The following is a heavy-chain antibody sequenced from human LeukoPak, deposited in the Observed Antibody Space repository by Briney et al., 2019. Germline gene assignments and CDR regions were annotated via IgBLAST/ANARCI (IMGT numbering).Heavy chain of an antibody. V-gene: IGHV4-31*03. CDR2: IYYSGST. Sequence: PSETLSLTCTVSGGSISSGGYYWSWIRQHPGKGLEWIGYIYYSGSTYYNPSLKSRVTISVDTSKNQFSLKLSSVTAADTAVYYCARRGAARRYDGMDVWGQGTTVTVSS. CDR3: ARRGAARRYDGMDV. CDR1: GGSISSGGYY. J-gene: IGHJ6*02. D-gene: IGHD6-6*01.